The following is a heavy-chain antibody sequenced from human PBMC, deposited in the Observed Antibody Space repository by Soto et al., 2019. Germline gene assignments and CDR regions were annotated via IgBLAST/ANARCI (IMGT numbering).Heavy chain of an antibody. CDR3: ARDAGGSGNDAFDV. D-gene: IGHD1-26*01. J-gene: IGHJ3*01. CDR2: IYSTGST. CDR1: GASMSSYY. Sequence: QVQLQQSGPGLVKPSETLSLTCSVSGASMSSYYWSWIRQPPGKGLEWIGFIYSTGSTNYNPSLKSRVTLSLDTSKNQFSLKLSSVTAADTAMYYCARDAGGSGNDAFDVWGQGTMVTVSS. V-gene: IGHV4-59*01.